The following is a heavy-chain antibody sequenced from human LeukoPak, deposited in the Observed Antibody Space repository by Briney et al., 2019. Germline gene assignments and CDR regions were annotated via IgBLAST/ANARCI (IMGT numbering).Heavy chain of an antibody. Sequence: GESLKISCKGSGYSFTSYWIGWVRQMPGKGLEWMGIIYPGDSDTRYSPSVQGQVTISADKSISTAYLQWSSLKASDTAMYYCARNPTYGSGSSHNWFDPWGQGTLVTVSS. J-gene: IGHJ5*02. CDR2: IYPGDSDT. CDR3: ARNPTYGSGSSHNWFDP. D-gene: IGHD3-10*01. CDR1: GYSFTSYW. V-gene: IGHV5-51*01.